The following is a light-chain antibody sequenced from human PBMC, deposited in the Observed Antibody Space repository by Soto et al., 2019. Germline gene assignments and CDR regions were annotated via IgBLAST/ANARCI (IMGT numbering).Light chain of an antibody. J-gene: IGKJ1*01. CDR3: QQYNNWTGT. Sequence: EIVLTESTGTLSVSPGERATLSCRASQSVSSKLAWYQQKPGQAPRLLFYGASTGATGIPARFSGSGSETEFTLSISSLKSEDFAVYYCQQYNNWTGTFGQGTKVDSK. V-gene: IGKV3-15*01. CDR2: GAS. CDR1: QSVSSK.